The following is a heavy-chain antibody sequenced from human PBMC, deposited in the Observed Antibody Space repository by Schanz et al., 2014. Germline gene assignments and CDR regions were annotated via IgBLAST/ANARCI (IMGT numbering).Heavy chain of an antibody. CDR2: IRYDGINK. CDR1: GFTFSTTG. J-gene: IGHJ4*02. V-gene: IGHV3-30*02. Sequence: QVRLVESGGGVVQPGGSLRLSCAASGFTFSTTGMHWVRPAPGKGLLWVTYIRYDGINKYYADSVKGRFTVSRDNAKSTLFLQMDSLRPEDTAIYYCAKELSPSFWGQGALVTVSS. CDR3: AKELSPSF. D-gene: IGHD3-16*02.